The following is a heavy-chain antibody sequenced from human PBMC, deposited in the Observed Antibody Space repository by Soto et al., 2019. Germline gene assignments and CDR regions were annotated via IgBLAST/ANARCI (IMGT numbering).Heavy chain of an antibody. J-gene: IGHJ4*02. CDR1: GASISSANYY. Sequence: SETLSLTCTVSGASISSANYYWSWIRQPPGKGLEWIAYIYYSGSAYYNPSLRSRLIISINTSRSQFSLSLSSVTAADTAVYYCARVSADAYNLDYWGQGTLVTVSS. D-gene: IGHD1-1*01. CDR2: IYYSGSA. CDR3: ARVSADAYNLDY. V-gene: IGHV4-30-4*01.